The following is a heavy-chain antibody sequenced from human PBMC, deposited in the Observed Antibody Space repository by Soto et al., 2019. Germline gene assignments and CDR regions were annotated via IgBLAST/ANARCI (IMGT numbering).Heavy chain of an antibody. V-gene: IGHV1-2*04. CDR2: INPKNGDT. Sequence: ASVKVSCKTSGYIFTDYYIHWVRQAPGQGLEWMGYINPKNGDTTYEQKFQGWVTMTRDTSVNTAYIDLRSLRFNDTAVYYCARDQGNSSSWPIDFWGQGTPVTV. CDR3: ARDQGNSSSWPIDF. J-gene: IGHJ4*02. D-gene: IGHD6-13*01. CDR1: GYIFTDYY.